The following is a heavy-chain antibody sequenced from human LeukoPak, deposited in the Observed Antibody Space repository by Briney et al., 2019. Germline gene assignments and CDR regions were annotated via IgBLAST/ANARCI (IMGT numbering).Heavy chain of an antibody. CDR3: ARSQGWELPLRYYYYYYMDV. J-gene: IGHJ6*03. V-gene: IGHV4-30-2*01. CDR1: GGSISSGGYY. D-gene: IGHD1-26*01. CDR2: IYHSGST. Sequence: SQTLSLTCTVSGGSISSGGYYWSWIRQPPGKGLEWIGYIYHSGSTYYNPSLKSRVTISVDRSKNQFSLKLSSVTAADTAVYYCARSQGWELPLRYYYYYYMDVWGKGTTVTVSS.